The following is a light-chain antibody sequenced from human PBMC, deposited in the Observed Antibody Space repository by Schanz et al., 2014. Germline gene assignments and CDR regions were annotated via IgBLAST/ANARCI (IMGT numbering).Light chain of an antibody. V-gene: IGKV1-5*01. CDR1: QSINSW. CDR2: DAS. CDR3: QQYNSYWT. Sequence: DIQMTQSPSTLSASVGDRVTITCRASQSINSWLAWYQQKPGKAPKVLIYDASSLESGVPSRFSGSGSGTEFTLTISRLQPDDFATYYCQQYNSYWTFGQGTKVEIK. J-gene: IGKJ1*01.